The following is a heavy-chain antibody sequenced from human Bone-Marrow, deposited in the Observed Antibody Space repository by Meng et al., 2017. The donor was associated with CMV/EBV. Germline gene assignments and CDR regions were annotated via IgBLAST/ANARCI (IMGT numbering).Heavy chain of an antibody. J-gene: IGHJ6*02. V-gene: IGHV4-34*01. CDR3: ARDWVDYYDSSGYYYHYYYGMDV. CDR2: INHSGST. D-gene: IGHD3-22*01. Sequence: SETLSPTCAVYGGSFSGYYWSWIRQPPGKGLEWIGEINHSGSTNYNQSLKSRVTISVDTYKNQFSLKLSSVTAADTAVYYCARDWVDYYDSSGYYYHYYYGMDVWGQGTTVTVFS. CDR1: GGSFSGYY.